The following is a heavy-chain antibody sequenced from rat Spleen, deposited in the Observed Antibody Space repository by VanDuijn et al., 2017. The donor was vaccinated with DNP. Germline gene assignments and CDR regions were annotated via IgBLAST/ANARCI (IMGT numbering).Heavy chain of an antibody. V-gene: IGHV2-4*01. CDR1: GFSLTSYG. CDR2: IWSGGAT. D-gene: IGHD4-3*01. CDR3: VRDPYNSGFDY. Sequence: QVQLKESGPGLVQPSQTLSLTCTVSGFSLTSYGVSWVRQPPGKGLEWIGAIWSGGATDYNSPLKSRLSISRDTSKRQLYLKMDSLQTEDTATYYCVRDPYNSGFDYWGQGVMVTVSS. J-gene: IGHJ2*01.